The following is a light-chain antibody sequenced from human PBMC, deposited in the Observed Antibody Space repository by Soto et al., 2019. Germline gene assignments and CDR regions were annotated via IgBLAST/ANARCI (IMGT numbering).Light chain of an antibody. CDR2: AAS. J-gene: IGKJ5*01. CDR1: QGISSY. Sequence: DIQLTQSQSFLSASVGDRVTITCRASQGISSYLAWYQQKPGKAPKLLIYAASTLQSGVPSRFSGSGSGTEFTLTISSLQPEDFATYHCQQLTSYPRSTFGQGTRLEI. CDR3: QQLTSYPRST. V-gene: IGKV1-9*01.